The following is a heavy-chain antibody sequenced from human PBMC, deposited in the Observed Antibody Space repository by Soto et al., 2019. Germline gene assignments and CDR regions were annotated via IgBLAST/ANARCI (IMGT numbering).Heavy chain of an antibody. V-gene: IGHV4-30-4*01. CDR2: IYVNGTT. CDR3: ARHFGSYIWAGNYFDS. D-gene: IGHD3-10*01. Sequence: QVQLQQSGPGLLRPSQTLSLACTVSGGSINNGDYYWSWIRKTPGNGLEWIGYIYVNGTTYYHPFLKGRAAISIDMPKSPFFLTLTSVAAADTAVYFCARHFGSYIWAGNYFDSLGQGRLGTVSS. J-gene: IGHJ4*02. CDR1: GGSINNGDYY.